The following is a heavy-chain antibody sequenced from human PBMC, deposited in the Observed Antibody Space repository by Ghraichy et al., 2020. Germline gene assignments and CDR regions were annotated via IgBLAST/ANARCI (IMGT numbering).Heavy chain of an antibody. CDR1: GGSTINSY. J-gene: IGHJ6*03. V-gene: IGHV4-59*01. CDR3: ARGTYGPGNYYYMDI. D-gene: IGHD3-10*01. Sequence: SQTLSLTCTVSGGSTINSYWTWIRQSPGKGLEWLGFMFHSGTVNYNPSLKSRVTISINTSKNQFYLKLNSVTAADTVVYYCARGTYGPGNYYYMDIWGKGTTVTVSS. CDR2: MFHSGTV.